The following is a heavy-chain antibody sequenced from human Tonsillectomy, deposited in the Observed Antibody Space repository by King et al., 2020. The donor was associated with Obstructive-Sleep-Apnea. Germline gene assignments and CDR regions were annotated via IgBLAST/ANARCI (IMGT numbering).Heavy chain of an antibody. J-gene: IGHJ4*02. D-gene: IGHD3-3*01. CDR3: AKIFYDFWSGYYQSRDC. CDR2: ISFDGTYK. V-gene: IGHV3-30*18. Sequence: VQLVESGGGVVQPGRSLRLSCAASGFTFRTYGMHWVRQAPGKGREWVAVISFDGTYKYYGVSVKGRFTISRDNSKNTLYLQMNSLRAEDTAVYYCAKIFYDFWSGYYQSRDCWGQGTLVTVSS. CDR1: GFTFRTYG.